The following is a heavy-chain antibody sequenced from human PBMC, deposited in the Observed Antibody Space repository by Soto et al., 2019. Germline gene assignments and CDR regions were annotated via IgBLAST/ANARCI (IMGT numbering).Heavy chain of an antibody. CDR2: ISSSSSST. V-gene: IGHV3-48*01. Sequence: PGGSLRLSCAASGFTFSSYSMNWVRQAPGKGLEWVSYISSSSSSTYYADSVKGRFTISRDNAKNTLYLQMNSLRAEDTAVYYCAKVLSGYHPRYALDIWGQGTMVTVSS. CDR1: GFTFSSYS. J-gene: IGHJ3*02. D-gene: IGHD3-22*01. CDR3: AKVLSGYHPRYALDI.